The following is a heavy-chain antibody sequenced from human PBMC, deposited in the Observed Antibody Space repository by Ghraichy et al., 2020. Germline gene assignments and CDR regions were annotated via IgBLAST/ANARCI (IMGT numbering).Heavy chain of an antibody. J-gene: IGHJ4*02. CDR2: IYYSGST. V-gene: IGHV4-39*01. D-gene: IGHD6-13*01. Sequence: ESLNISCTVSGGSISSSSYYWGWIRQPPGKGLEWIGSIYYSGSTYYNPSLKSRVTISVDTSKNQFSLKLSSVTAADTAVYYCARRMIAAAGKFDYWGQGTLVTVSS. CDR1: GGSISSSSYY. CDR3: ARRMIAAAGKFDY.